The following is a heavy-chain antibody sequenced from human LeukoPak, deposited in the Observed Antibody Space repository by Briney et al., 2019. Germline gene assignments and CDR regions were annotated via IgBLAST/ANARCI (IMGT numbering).Heavy chain of an antibody. CDR3: ARLGSHGYYYDGMDV. D-gene: IGHD3-16*01. CDR1: GFTFSSYS. CDR2: IRSSSSTK. Sequence: PGGSLRLSCAASGFTFSSYSMNWVRQAPGKGLEWLSYIRSSSSTKYYADSVKGRFTISRDNAKNSLYLQMNSLRAEDTAVYYCARLGSHGYYYDGMDVWGRGTSVTVSS. V-gene: IGHV3-48*04. J-gene: IGHJ6*02.